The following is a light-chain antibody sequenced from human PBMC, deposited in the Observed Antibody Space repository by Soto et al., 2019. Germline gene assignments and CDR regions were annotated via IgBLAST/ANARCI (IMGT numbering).Light chain of an antibody. CDR3: CSYAGSSAHVV. CDR1: SSDVGSYNL. CDR2: EGT. Sequence: QSALTQPASVSGSPGQSITISCTETSSDVGSYNLVSWYQQHPGKAPKHMMYEGTKRPSGVSNRFSGSKSGNTASLTISGLQAEDEADYHCCSYAGSSAHVVFGGGTKLTVL. J-gene: IGLJ3*02. V-gene: IGLV2-23*01.